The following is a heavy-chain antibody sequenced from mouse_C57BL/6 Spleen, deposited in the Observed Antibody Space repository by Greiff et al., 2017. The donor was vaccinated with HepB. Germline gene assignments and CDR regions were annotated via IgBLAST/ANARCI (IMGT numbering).Heavy chain of an antibody. V-gene: IGHV1-82*01. CDR1: GYAFSSSW. Sequence: VKLQESGPELVKPGASVKISCKASGYAFSSSWMNWVKQRPGKGLEWIGRIYPGDGDTNYNGKFKGKATLTADKSSSTAYMQLSSLTSEDSAVYFCARGDYYGSSEDYWGQGTSVTVSS. CDR2: IYPGDGDT. J-gene: IGHJ4*01. CDR3: ARGDYYGSSEDY. D-gene: IGHD1-1*01.